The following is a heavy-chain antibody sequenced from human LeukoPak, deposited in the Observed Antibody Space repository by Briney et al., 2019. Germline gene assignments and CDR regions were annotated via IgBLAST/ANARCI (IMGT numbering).Heavy chain of an antibody. CDR1: GGSFSGCY. Sequence: SETLSLTCAVYGGSFSGCYWSWIRQPPGKGLEWIGEINHSEATDYNPSFKSRATILVDTSKNQFSLKLSSVTAADTAVYYCAREAQYCSGGRCYGGYFQHWGQGTLVTVSS. CDR2: INHSEAT. D-gene: IGHD2-15*01. V-gene: IGHV4-34*01. J-gene: IGHJ1*01. CDR3: AREAQYCSGGRCYGGYFQH.